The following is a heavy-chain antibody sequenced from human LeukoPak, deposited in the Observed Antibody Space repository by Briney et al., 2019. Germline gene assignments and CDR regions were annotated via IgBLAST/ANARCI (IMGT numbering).Heavy chain of an antibody. Sequence: SETLSLTCTVSGGSISNYYWSWIRQPPGKGLEWIGYIYYSGSTNYNPSLKSRVTISVDTSKNQFSLKLSSVTAADTAVYYCARDSSGWYEGFDYWGQGTLVTVSS. CDR1: GGSISNYY. V-gene: IGHV4-59*01. CDR3: ARDSSGWYEGFDY. J-gene: IGHJ4*02. D-gene: IGHD6-19*01. CDR2: IYYSGST.